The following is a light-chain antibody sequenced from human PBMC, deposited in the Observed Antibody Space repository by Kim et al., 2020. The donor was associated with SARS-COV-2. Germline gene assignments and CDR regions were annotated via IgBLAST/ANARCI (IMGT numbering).Light chain of an antibody. J-gene: IGKJ1*01. Sequence: EIVLTQSPATLSLSPGERATLSCGASQSVSSNYLVWLQQKPGLAPRLLIYDASTRATGIPDRFSGSGSGTDFTLTISRLEPEDFAVYFCQQYGSSPRTFGQGTKVDIK. CDR3: QQYGSSPRT. CDR1: QSVSSNY. V-gene: IGKV3D-20*01. CDR2: DAS.